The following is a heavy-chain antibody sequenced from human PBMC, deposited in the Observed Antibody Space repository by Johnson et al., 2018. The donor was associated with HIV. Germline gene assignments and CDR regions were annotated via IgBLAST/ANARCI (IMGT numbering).Heavy chain of an antibody. J-gene: IGHJ3*02. D-gene: IGHD3-10*01. CDR3: ARRRSYDDAFDI. Sequence: VQLVESGGGVVQPGRSLRLSCAASGFTVSSNYMSWVRQAPGKGLEWVSVIYSGDTTYYADSVKDRFTISRDNSKNTLYLQMNSLGAGDTAIYYCARRRSYDDAFDIWGRGTMVTVSS. CDR1: GFTVSSNY. V-gene: IGHV3-66*01. CDR2: IYSGDTT.